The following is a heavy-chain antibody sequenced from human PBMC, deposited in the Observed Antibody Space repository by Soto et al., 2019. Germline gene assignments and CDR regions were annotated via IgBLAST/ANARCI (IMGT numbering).Heavy chain of an antibody. V-gene: IGHV3-23*01. CDR1: GFTFSSTA. D-gene: IGHD3-10*01. Sequence: EVRLLASGGGLVQPGGSLRLSCAGSGFTFSSTAMSWVRQAPGKGLEWVSSVSGDGYASDYADSVKGRFTVSRHNSKNTLYLQMNSLRAEDTAVYYCAKRHYYGSGSFALATWGQGTLVTVSS. J-gene: IGHJ4*03. CDR3: AKRHYYGSGSFALAT. CDR2: VSGDGYAS.